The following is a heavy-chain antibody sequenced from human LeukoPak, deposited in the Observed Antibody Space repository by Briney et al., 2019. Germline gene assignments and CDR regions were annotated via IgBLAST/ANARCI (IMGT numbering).Heavy chain of an antibody. J-gene: IGHJ4*02. V-gene: IGHV4-59*12. CDR2: IYHSGST. Sequence: SETLSLTCTVSGGSISSYYWSWIRQPPGKGLEWIGYIYHSGSTYYNPSLKSRVTISVDRSKNQFSLKLSSVTAADTAVYYCARESGDRGFDYWGQGTLVTVSS. CDR1: GGSISSYY. D-gene: IGHD3-10*01. CDR3: ARESGDRGFDY.